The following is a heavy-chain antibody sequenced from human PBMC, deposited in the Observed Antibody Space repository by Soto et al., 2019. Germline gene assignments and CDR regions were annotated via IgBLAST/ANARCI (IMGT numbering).Heavy chain of an antibody. Sequence: ASVKVSCKTSGGTFSSYAISWVRQAPGQGLEWMGGIIPIFGTANYAQKFQGRVTITADESTSTAYMELSSLRSEDTAVYYCARATFEYSSSSGAFDIWGQGTMVTVSS. CDR1: GGTFSSYA. CDR2: IIPIFGTA. CDR3: ARATFEYSSSSGAFDI. D-gene: IGHD6-6*01. J-gene: IGHJ3*02. V-gene: IGHV1-69*13.